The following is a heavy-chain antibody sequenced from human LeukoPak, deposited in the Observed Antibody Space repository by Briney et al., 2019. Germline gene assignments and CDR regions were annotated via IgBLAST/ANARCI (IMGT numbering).Heavy chain of an antibody. CDR1: GFTFGNHA. CDR3: AKSTRGGYYYYDMGPIDY. Sequence: PGGSLRLSCTASGFTFGNHAMSWVRQAPGKGLECVAVISGRGRSTYYADSVRGRFTISRDTPKNTLDLQMNSLRADDTAIYYCAKSTRGGYYYYDMGPIDYWGQGTLVTVSS. CDR2: ISGRGRST. J-gene: IGHJ4*02. V-gene: IGHV3-23*01. D-gene: IGHD3-22*01.